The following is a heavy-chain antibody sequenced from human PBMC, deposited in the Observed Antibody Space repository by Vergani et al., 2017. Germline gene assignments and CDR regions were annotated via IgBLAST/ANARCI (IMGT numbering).Heavy chain of an antibody. CDR2: INPSGGHT. Sequence: QVQVVQSGAEVKKSGASVKVSCKTSGYTFSNYYMHWVRQAPGQGLEWMGIINPSGGHTTYAQKFQGRVTMTRDTSTSTVYMELSSLRSEDTAIYYCARGYYGILTGYRYWGQGTLVTVSA. V-gene: IGHV1-46*03. CDR3: ARGYYGILTGYRY. J-gene: IGHJ4*02. D-gene: IGHD3-9*01. CDR1: GYTFSNYY.